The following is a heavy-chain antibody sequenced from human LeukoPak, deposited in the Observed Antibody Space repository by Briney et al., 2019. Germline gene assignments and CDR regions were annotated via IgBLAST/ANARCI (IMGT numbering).Heavy chain of an antibody. Sequence: ASVQVSCKASGYTFPHHDINWVRQATGQGLEWMGWMNPNSGTTGFPQRLQGRVTMTRNTSISTAYMELSSLRSEDTAVYFCAKAYGDCSTSFDYWGQGTLVTVSS. CDR1: GYTFPHHD. V-gene: IGHV1-8*01. CDR2: MNPNSGTT. J-gene: IGHJ4*02. CDR3: AKAYGDCSTSFDY. D-gene: IGHD4-17*01.